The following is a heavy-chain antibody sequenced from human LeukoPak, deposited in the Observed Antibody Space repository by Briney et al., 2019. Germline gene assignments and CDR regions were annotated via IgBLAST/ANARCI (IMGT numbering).Heavy chain of an antibody. V-gene: IGHV4-59*01. CDR2: IYDSGNI. CDR1: GGSISSYY. CDR3: ARASSGRSFDY. Sequence: SETLSLTCTVSGGSISSYYWSWIRQPPGKGLEWIGYIYDSGNINYNPSLKSRVTISGDTSKNQLSLKVTSVTAADTAVYYCARASSGRSFDYWGQGTLDTVSS. J-gene: IGHJ4*02. D-gene: IGHD6-19*01.